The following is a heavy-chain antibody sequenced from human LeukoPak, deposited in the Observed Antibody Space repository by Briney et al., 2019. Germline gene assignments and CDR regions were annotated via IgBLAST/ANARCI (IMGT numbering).Heavy chain of an antibody. Sequence: TGGSLRLSCAASGFIFNSYGMHWVRQAPGKGLEWVAFIRYDGSNKYYADSVKGRFTISRDNSKNTLYLQMNSLRAEDTAVYYCAKAGLGSGRPENYYYYMDVWGKGTTVTISS. CDR3: AKAGLGSGRPENYYYYMDV. J-gene: IGHJ6*03. V-gene: IGHV3-30*02. CDR1: GFIFNSYG. CDR2: IRYDGSNK. D-gene: IGHD3-10*01.